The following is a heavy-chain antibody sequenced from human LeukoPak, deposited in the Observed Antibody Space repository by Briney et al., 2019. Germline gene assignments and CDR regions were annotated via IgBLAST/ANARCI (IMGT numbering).Heavy chain of an antibody. CDR2: INPTGTYT. D-gene: IGHD5/OR15-5a*01. CDR3: ARDQSGSTTVTVSTDYWYFDV. J-gene: IGHJ2*01. CDR1: RYRFTSTY. V-gene: IGHV1-46*01. Sequence: ASVKVSCKASRYRFTSTYMHWVRQAPGQGLEWMGLINPTGTYTKYAQKFHGRFSMTRDKSTSTDYMELSSLTSDDSAVYYCARDQSGSTTVTVSTDYWYFDVWGRGTLVTASS.